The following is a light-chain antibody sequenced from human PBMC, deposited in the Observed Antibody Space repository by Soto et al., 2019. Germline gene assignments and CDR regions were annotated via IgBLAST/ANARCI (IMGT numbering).Light chain of an antibody. J-gene: IGKJ1*01. CDR1: QSISSW. V-gene: IGKV1-5*03. Sequence: DIQMTQSPSTLSASVGDRVTITCRASQSISSWLAWYQQKPGKAPRLLIYKASDLERGVPSRFGGSGSGTEFTLSIRSLQPDDFETYYCQQYNGYSRTLGPGTHVDSK. CDR2: KAS. CDR3: QQYNGYSRT.